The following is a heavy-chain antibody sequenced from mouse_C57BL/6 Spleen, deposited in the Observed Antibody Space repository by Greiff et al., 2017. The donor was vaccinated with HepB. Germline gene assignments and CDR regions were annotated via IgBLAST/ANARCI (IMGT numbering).Heavy chain of an antibody. CDR1: GYSITSGYD. D-gene: IGHD1-1*01. J-gene: IGHJ3*01. CDR2: ISYSGST. V-gene: IGHV3-1*01. Sequence: EVQLVESGPGMVKPSQSLSLTCTVTGYSITSGYDWHWIRHFPGNKLEWMGYISYSGSTNYNPSLKSRISITHDTSKNHFFLKLNSVTTEDTATYYCARGGITTGFAYWGQGTLVTVSA. CDR3: ARGGITTGFAY.